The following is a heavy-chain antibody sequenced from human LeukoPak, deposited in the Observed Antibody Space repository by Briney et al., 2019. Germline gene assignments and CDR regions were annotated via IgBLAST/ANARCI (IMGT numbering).Heavy chain of an antibody. J-gene: IGHJ4*02. CDR1: GFTFTTYA. Sequence: AGGSLRLSCAASGFTFTTYALTWVRQAPGKGLEWVSAITGSGGSTYHADSVRGRFTISRDNSKNTLYLQMNSLRAEDTAVYYCAKDPKTPPRGIAAAHWGQGTLVTVSS. D-gene: IGHD6-13*01. V-gene: IGHV3-23*01. CDR2: ITGSGGST. CDR3: AKDPKTPPRGIAAAH.